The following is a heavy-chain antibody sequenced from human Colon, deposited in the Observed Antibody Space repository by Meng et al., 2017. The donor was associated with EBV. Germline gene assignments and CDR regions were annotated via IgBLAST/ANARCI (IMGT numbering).Heavy chain of an antibody. CDR2: VNPSGST. CDR1: GASFSGYY. V-gene: IGHV4-34*01. D-gene: IGHD5-24*01. J-gene: IGHJ4*02. Sequence: QVQVQQWGAGLLKPLESLSLTCGVYGASFSGYYWSWNGQPPGKGLEWIGEVNPSGSTNYSPYLKSRVTISVDTSKNQFSLRLNSVTAADTAVYYCARVGGLDGYRLGGDHWGQGALVTVSS. CDR3: ARVGGLDGYRLGGDH.